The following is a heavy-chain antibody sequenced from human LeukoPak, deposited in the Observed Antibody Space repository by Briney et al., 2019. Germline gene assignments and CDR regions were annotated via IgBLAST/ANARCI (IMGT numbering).Heavy chain of an antibody. D-gene: IGHD2-15*01. V-gene: IGHV6-1*01. CDR3: ARAKDIEASTPFDF. Sequence: SQTLSLTCVISGDSVSSNSADWNWIRQSPSRGLEWLGRTYYRPTWYNDYAVTVKGRITINPDTSKNQFSLQLDSVTPDDTGVYFCARAKDIEASTPFDFWGQGTLVIVSS. CDR2: TYYRPTWYN. J-gene: IGHJ4*02. CDR1: GDSVSSNSAD.